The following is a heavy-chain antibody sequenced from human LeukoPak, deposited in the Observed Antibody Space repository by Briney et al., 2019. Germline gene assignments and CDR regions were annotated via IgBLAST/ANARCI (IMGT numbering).Heavy chain of an antibody. CDR2: VNSDGSST. V-gene: IGHV3-74*01. J-gene: IGHJ6*02. Sequence: GGSLRLSSAASGFTFTSYWMHWVRQAPGKGLVWVSRVNSDGSSTTYADSVKGRFTISRDNAKNTLYLQMNSLRAEDTTVYYCARGRYYGMDVWGQGTTVTVSS. CDR3: ARGRYYGMDV. CDR1: GFTFTSYW.